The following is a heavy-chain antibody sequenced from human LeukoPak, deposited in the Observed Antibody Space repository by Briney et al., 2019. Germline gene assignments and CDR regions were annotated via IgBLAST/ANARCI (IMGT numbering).Heavy chain of an antibody. CDR2: ISAYNGNT. CDR1: GYTFTSYG. Sequence: ASVKVSCKASGYTFTSYGISWVRQAPGQGVEWMGWISAYNGNTNYAQKLQGRVTMTTDTSTSTAYMELRSLRSDDTAVYYCARDLQGYCSGGSCQLFDYWGQGTLVTVSS. CDR3: ARDLQGYCSGGSCQLFDY. D-gene: IGHD2-15*01. J-gene: IGHJ4*02. V-gene: IGHV1-18*01.